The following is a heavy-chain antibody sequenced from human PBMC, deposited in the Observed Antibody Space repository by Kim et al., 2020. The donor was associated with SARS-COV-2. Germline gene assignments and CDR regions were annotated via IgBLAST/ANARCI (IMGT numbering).Heavy chain of an antibody. Sequence: SVKVSCKASGGTFSSYAISWVRQAPGQGLEWMGGIIPIFGTANYAQKFQGRVTITADESTSTAYMELSSLRSEDTAVYYCVLGGWNYGPLLFDYWGQGTLVTVSS. CDR3: VLGGWNYGPLLFDY. CDR2: IIPIFGTA. V-gene: IGHV1-69*13. CDR1: GGTFSSYA. J-gene: IGHJ4*02. D-gene: IGHD1-7*01.